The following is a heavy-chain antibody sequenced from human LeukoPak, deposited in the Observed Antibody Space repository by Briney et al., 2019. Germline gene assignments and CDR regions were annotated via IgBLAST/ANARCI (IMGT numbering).Heavy chain of an antibody. V-gene: IGHV1-46*01. Sequence: ASVKVSCKPLGYTFTSYYMHWVRQAPGQGLEWMGIINPSVGGTTYAQKFQGRVTMTRDTSTNTFNMELSSLRSEDTAMYYCARDGEEVQGMDVWGQGTTVIVSS. D-gene: IGHD1-1*01. CDR1: GYTFTSYY. J-gene: IGHJ6*02. CDR2: INPSVGGT. CDR3: ARDGEEVQGMDV.